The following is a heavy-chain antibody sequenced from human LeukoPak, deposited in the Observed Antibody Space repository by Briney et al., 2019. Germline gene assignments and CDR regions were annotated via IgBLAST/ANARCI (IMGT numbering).Heavy chain of an antibody. V-gene: IGHV3-33*01. D-gene: IGHD6-19*01. CDR2: IWYDGSNK. CDR1: GFTFSSYG. CDR3: ASTSGWYEPIDY. Sequence: PGGSLRLSCAASGFTFSSYGMHWVRQAPGKGLEWVAVIWYDGSNKYHADSVKGRFTISRDNSKNTLYLQMNSLRAEDTAVYYCASTSGWYEPIDYWGQGTLVTVSS. J-gene: IGHJ4*02.